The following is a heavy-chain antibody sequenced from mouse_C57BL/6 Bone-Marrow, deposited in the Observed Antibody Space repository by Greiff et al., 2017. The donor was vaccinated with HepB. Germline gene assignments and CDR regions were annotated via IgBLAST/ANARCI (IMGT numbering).Heavy chain of an antibody. CDR1: GYTFTSYG. Sequence: VKLQESGAELARPGASVKLSCKASGYTFTSYGISWVKQRTGQGLEWIGEIYPRSGNTYYNEKFKGKATLTADKSSSTAYMELRSLTSEDSAVYFCARRGLFITTVVDAMDYWGQGTSVTVSS. CDR3: ARRGLFITTVVDAMDY. V-gene: IGHV1-81*01. D-gene: IGHD1-1*01. J-gene: IGHJ4*01. CDR2: IYPRSGNT.